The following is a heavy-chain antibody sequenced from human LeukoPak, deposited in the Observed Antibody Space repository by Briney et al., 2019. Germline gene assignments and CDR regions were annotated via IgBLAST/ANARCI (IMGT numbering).Heavy chain of an antibody. V-gene: IGHV3-21*01. Sequence: GGSLRLSCAASGFTFSSYSMNWVRQAPGKGLEWVSSISSSSSYIYYADSVKGRFTVSRDNAKNSLYLQMNSLRAEDTAVYYCARDEGSGYYGYWGQGTLVTVSS. CDR2: ISSSSSYI. D-gene: IGHD3-22*01. J-gene: IGHJ4*02. CDR3: ARDEGSGYYGY. CDR1: GFTFSSYS.